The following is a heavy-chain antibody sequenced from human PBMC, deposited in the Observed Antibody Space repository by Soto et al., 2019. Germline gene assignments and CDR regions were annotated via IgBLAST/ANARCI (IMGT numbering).Heavy chain of an antibody. CDR2: FDPEDGET. V-gene: IGHV1-24*01. Sequence: ASVKVSCKVSGYTLNELSIHWVRQAPGKGLEWMGGFDPEDGETVYAQKFQGRVTMTEDTSTDTANMELSSLTSEDTAVYYCAAGGPAGDLDYWGQGSLVTVSS. J-gene: IGHJ4*02. D-gene: IGHD3-16*01. CDR3: AAGGPAGDLDY. CDR1: GYTLNELS.